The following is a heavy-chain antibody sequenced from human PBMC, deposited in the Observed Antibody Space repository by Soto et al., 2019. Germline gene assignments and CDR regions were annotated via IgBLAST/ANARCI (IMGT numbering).Heavy chain of an antibody. CDR2: INAGNGNT. CDR1: GYTFTSYA. D-gene: IGHD2-15*01. CDR3: ARGPGGPDGPGDY. J-gene: IGHJ4*02. Sequence: QVQLVQSGAEVKKPGASVKVSCKAPGYTFTSYAMHWVRQAPGQRLEWMGWINAGNGNTKYSQKFQGRVTITRDTSARTAYMELSSLRSEDTAVYYCARGPGGPDGPGDYWGQGTLVTVSS. V-gene: IGHV1-3*01.